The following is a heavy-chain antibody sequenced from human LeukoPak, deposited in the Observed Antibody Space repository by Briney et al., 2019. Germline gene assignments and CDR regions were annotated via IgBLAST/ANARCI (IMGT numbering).Heavy chain of an antibody. CDR2: ISYDGSNK. D-gene: IGHD5-12*01. CDR1: GFTFSSYA. CDR3: AKTPARDGFNYFDY. Sequence: PGGSLRLSCAASGFTFSSYAMHWVRQAPGKGLEWVAVISYDGSNKYYADSVKGRFTISRDNAKNSLHLQMNSLRPEDTAFYYCAKTPARDGFNYFDYWGQGSLVTVSS. V-gene: IGHV3-30-3*02. J-gene: IGHJ4*02.